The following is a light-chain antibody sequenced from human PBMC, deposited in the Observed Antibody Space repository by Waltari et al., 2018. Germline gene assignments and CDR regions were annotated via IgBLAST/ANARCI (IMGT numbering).Light chain of an antibody. J-gene: IGKJ1*01. CDR2: DTS. CDR1: QSVSRY. Sequence: IMLTQSPATLSLSPGERATLSCRTSQSVSRYLAWFQQNPGQAPRLHIYDTSNRATGIPARFSGSGSGTDFTITISSLEPEDSAVYYCQQRSHWRTFGQGTKVEIK. V-gene: IGKV3-11*01. CDR3: QQRSHWRT.